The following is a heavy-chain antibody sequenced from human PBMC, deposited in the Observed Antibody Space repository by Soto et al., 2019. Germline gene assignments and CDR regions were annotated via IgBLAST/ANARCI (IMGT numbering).Heavy chain of an antibody. D-gene: IGHD2-21*01. Sequence: LRLSCAASGFSLSDFYMSWIRQAPGKGLEWVSYISINSNYREYADSVKGRHTISRDNAKNSLYLQMNSLRGEDTAVYYCVRGGGGGQFDYWGQGTLVTVSS. CDR3: VRGGGGGQFDY. J-gene: IGHJ4*02. CDR1: GFSLSDFY. CDR2: ISINSNYR. V-gene: IGHV3-11*06.